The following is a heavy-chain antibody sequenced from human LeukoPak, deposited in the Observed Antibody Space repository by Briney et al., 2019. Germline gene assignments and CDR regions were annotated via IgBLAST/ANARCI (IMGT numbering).Heavy chain of an antibody. CDR3: ARARTPYIAAAGTY. D-gene: IGHD6-13*01. V-gene: IGHV3-30-3*01. Sequence: GGSLRLSCAASGFTFSSYAMHWVRQAPGKGLEWVAVISYDGSNKYYADSVKGRFTISRDNSKNTLYLQMNSLRAEDTAVYYCARARTPYIAAAGTYWGQGTLVTVSS. CDR1: GFTFSSYA. CDR2: ISYDGSNK. J-gene: IGHJ4*02.